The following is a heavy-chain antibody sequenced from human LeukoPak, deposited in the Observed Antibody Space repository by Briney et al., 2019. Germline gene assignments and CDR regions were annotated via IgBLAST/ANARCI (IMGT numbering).Heavy chain of an antibody. J-gene: IGHJ3*02. Sequence: PGGSLRLPCAASGFTFSSYSMNWVRQAPGKGLEWVSYISSSSSTIYYADSVKGRFTISRDNAKNSLYLQMNSLRAEDTAVYYCARDQIALDAFDIWGQGTMVTVSS. CDR2: ISSSSSTI. CDR3: ARDQIALDAFDI. CDR1: GFTFSSYS. D-gene: IGHD2/OR15-2a*01. V-gene: IGHV3-48*01.